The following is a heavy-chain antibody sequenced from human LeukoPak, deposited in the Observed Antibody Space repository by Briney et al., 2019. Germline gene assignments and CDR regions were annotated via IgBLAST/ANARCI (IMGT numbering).Heavy chain of an antibody. J-gene: IGHJ4*02. CDR3: AKCLGSGWYASSD. V-gene: IGHV3-33*06. CDR2: IWYDGSNK. D-gene: IGHD6-13*01. Sequence: PGGSLRLSCAASGFTFSSYGMHWVRQAPGKGLEWVAVIWYDGSNKYYADSVTGRFTISRDNSKNTLYLQMNSLRAEDTAVYYCAKCLGSGWYASSDWGQGTLVTVSS. CDR1: GFTFSSYG.